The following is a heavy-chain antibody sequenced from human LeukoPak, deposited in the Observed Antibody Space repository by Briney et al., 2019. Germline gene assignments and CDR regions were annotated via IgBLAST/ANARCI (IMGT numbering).Heavy chain of an antibody. J-gene: IGHJ4*02. CDR2: IYYTGST. CDR1: GGSISSYY. D-gene: IGHD3-10*01. V-gene: IGHV4-59*12. Sequence: AETLSLTCTVSGGSISSYYWSWIRQPPGKGLEWIGYIYYTGSTNYNPSLKSRVTISVDTSKNQFSLKLSSVTAADTAVYYCARRSYNSPLRYWGQGTLVTVSS. CDR3: ARRSYNSPLRY.